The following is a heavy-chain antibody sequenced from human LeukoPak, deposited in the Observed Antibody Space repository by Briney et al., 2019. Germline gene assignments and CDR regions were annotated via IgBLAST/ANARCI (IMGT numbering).Heavy chain of an antibody. Sequence: GGSLRLSCAASGFSFSFYWMHWVRQAPGKGPVWVSRIKTDGSIADYADSVKGRFTISRDNAKNTLYLQMNSLRAEDTAVYYCAKFWSGYAVGVDYYYYMDVWGKGTTVTVSS. CDR3: AKFWSGYAVGVDYYYYMDV. D-gene: IGHD3-3*01. J-gene: IGHJ6*03. CDR1: GFSFSFYW. CDR2: IKTDGSIA. V-gene: IGHV3-74*01.